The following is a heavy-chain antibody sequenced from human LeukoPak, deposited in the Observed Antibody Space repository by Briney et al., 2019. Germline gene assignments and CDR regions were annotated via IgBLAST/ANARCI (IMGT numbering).Heavy chain of an antibody. CDR3: ATAPYCTNGVCYLGPDY. D-gene: IGHD2-8*01. J-gene: IGHJ4*02. Sequence: ASVTVSCKVSGYTLTELSMHWVRQAPGKGVEGMGGFNPEDGETIYAQKFQGRVTMTEDTSTDTAYMELSSLRSEDTAVYYCATAPYCTNGVCYLGPDYWGQGTLVTVSS. CDR1: GYTLTELS. CDR2: FNPEDGET. V-gene: IGHV1-24*01.